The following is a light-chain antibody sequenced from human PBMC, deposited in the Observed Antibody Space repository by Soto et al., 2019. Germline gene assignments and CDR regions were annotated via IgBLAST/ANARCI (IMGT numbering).Light chain of an antibody. Sequence: QSALTQPASVSGSPGQSITISCNGTSSDVGGYDYVSWYQHHPGKAPKLMIYDVSNRPSGVSNRFSGSKSGNTASLTISGLQAEDEADYYCSSYTSSSTLVFGTGTKLTVL. J-gene: IGLJ1*01. V-gene: IGLV2-14*03. CDR3: SSYTSSSTLV. CDR1: SSDVGGYDY. CDR2: DVS.